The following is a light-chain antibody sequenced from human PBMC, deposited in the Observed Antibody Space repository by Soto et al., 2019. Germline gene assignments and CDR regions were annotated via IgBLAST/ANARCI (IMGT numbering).Light chain of an antibody. J-gene: IGKJ3*01. CDR1: QTIRSS. Sequence: DILMTQSPSSLSAFVGDRVTITCRTSQTIRSSLNWYQQKPGKAPKLLIFTASSLQSGVPSRFSGSGSGTVVTLTISSLQPEDFATYYCQQSYTTPFTFGPGTKVDIK. CDR2: TAS. V-gene: IGKV1-39*01. CDR3: QQSYTTPFT.